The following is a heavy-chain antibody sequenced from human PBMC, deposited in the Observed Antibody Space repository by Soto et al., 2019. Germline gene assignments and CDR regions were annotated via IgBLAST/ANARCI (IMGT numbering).Heavy chain of an antibody. V-gene: IGHV3-23*01. J-gene: IGHJ5*02. CDR2: ISGSGGST. Sequence: EVQLLESGGGLVQPGGSLRLSCAASGFTFSSYAMSWVRQAPGKGLEWVSAISGSGGSTYYADSVKGRFTISRDNSKNTLYLQMNSRRAEDTAVYYCAKDRMVRGSLNWFDPWGQGTLVTVSS. D-gene: IGHD3-10*01. CDR1: GFTFSSYA. CDR3: AKDRMVRGSLNWFDP.